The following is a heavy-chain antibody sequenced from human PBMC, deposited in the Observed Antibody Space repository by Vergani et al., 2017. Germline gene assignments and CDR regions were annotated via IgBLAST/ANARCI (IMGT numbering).Heavy chain of an antibody. CDR1: GFTFSDYY. D-gene: IGHD2-2*01. CDR2: IDTFGSTI. J-gene: IGHJ4*02. CDR3: ASQYCSSTTCYAKF. V-gene: IGHV3-11*01. Sequence: QVQLVESGGGLVKPGGSLRLSCAASGFTFSDYYMTWIRQAPGKGLEWVSYIDTFGSTIYYADSVKGRFTLSWDNAKNSLYLQMNSLTAEDTAVYYCASQYCSSTTCYAKFWGQGTLVTVSS.